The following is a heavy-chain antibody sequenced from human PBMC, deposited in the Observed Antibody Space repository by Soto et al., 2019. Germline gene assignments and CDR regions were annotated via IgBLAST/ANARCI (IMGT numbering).Heavy chain of an antibody. Sequence: SEILSLTCIVSGESISSSSYYWGWIRQPPGKGLEWIGSIYYSGRTYYNPSFKSRVTISIDTSKNQFSLKLSSVTATDTAVYYCARQRTTVVTQAYFDHWGQGALVTVSS. CDR3: ARQRTTVVTQAYFDH. J-gene: IGHJ4*02. CDR1: GESISSSSYY. CDR2: IYYSGRT. D-gene: IGHD2-21*02. V-gene: IGHV4-39*01.